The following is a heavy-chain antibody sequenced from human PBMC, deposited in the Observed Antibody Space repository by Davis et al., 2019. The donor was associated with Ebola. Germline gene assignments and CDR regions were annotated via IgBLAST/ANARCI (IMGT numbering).Heavy chain of an antibody. CDR1: GFSFNTYW. V-gene: IGHV3-7*03. CDR3: AKDRMTTVGPYYYYGMDV. D-gene: IGHD4-23*01. CDR2: IRQDGSEK. J-gene: IGHJ6*02. Sequence: GESLKIPCAASGFSFNTYWMTWVRQAPGSGLEWVAIIRQDGSEKQYVDSVKGRFTISRDNAKNSLFLQMNSLRAEDTAVYYCAKDRMTTVGPYYYYGMDVWGQGTTVTVSS.